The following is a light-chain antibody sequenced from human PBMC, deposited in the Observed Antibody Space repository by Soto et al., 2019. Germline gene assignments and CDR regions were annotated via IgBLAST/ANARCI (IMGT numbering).Light chain of an antibody. V-gene: IGLV2-14*03. CDR2: DVR. J-gene: IGLJ2*01. CDR1: MRDVGAYKL. CDR3: SSYSAKSSLI. Sequence: QSALTQPASVSGSPGQSITISCAGTMRDVGAYKLVSWYQQHPGRAPPLIIYDVRNRPSGISSRFSCSKSGNTSSLTISGLQAEDEADYYCSSYSAKSSLIFGGGTKVTVL.